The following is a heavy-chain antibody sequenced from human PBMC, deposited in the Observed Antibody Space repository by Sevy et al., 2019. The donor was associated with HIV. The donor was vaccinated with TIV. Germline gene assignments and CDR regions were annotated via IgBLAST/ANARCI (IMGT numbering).Heavy chain of an antibody. V-gene: IGHV3-53*01. CDR3: ARVGYCRGGTCFSGFYYAMDV. CDR2: VYSGGAT. J-gene: IGHJ6*02. CDR1: GFTLTNEF. Sequence: GGSLRLSCAVSGFTLTNEFFSWVRQAPGKGLEWVAVVYSGGATYYAGSVKGRFTISRDKSKSTLYLQMKSLRAEDTAVYYCARVGYCRGGTCFSGFYYAMDVWGQGTTVTVSS. D-gene: IGHD2-15*01.